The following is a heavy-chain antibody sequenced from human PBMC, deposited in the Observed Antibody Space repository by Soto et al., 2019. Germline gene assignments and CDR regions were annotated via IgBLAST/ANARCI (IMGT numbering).Heavy chain of an antibody. CDR1: GFTFSNAW. D-gene: IGHD2-2*01. Sequence: PVGSLRLSCAASGFTFSNAWMSWVRQAPGKGLEWVGRIKSKTDGGTTDYAAPVKGRFTISRDDSKNTLYLQMNSLKTEDTAVYYCTTKTSCSSTSCYAIWGQGTLVTVSS. CDR3: TTKTSCSSTSCYAI. V-gene: IGHV3-15*01. CDR2: IKSKTDGGTT. J-gene: IGHJ4*02.